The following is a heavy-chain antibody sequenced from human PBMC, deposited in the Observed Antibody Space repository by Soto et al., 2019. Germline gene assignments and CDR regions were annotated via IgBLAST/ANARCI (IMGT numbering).Heavy chain of an antibody. CDR2: INPNSGVT. J-gene: IGHJ5*02. V-gene: IGHV1-2*02. D-gene: IGHD6-13*01. CDR1: DYYFPGYN. CDR3: ATIHRSSTSRGSDFDP. Sequence: QVQLVQSGAEVKKPWASVKVSCKAYDYYFPGYNIHWVRQAPGQGLEWMGWINPNSGVTTYAQKFQGRVTLTRDTSISTAYLEVRRLRSDDTAVYYCATIHRSSTSRGSDFDPWGQGTQVTVSS.